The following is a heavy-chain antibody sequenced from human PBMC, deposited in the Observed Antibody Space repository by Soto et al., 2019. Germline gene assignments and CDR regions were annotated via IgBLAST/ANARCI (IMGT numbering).Heavy chain of an antibody. CDR1: GFNVMSYW. D-gene: IGHD3-16*01. J-gene: IGHJ4*02. CDR2: VKEDGSEL. V-gene: IGHV3-7*01. CDR3: ARDIGFDYVN. Sequence: PVGSLRLSCAVSGFNVMSYWMSWVRQAPGKGLEWVASVKEDGSELYYLHSVRGRFSMTRDSAGNALHLTMNYLSAEDTGVYFCARDIGFDYVNWGQGIPVTVSS.